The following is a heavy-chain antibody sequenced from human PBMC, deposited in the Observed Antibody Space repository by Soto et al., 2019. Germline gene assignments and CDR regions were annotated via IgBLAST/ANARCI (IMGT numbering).Heavy chain of an antibody. D-gene: IGHD1-7*01. CDR1: GFTFSSYG. J-gene: IGHJ4*02. Sequence: GGSLRLSCAASGFTFSSYGMHWVRQAPGKGLEWVAVISYDGSNKYYADSVKGRFTISRDNSKNTLYLQMNSLRAEDTAVYYCAKDRGNWNFSAFDYWGQGTLVTVSS. CDR3: AKDRGNWNFSAFDY. V-gene: IGHV3-30*18. CDR2: ISYDGSNK.